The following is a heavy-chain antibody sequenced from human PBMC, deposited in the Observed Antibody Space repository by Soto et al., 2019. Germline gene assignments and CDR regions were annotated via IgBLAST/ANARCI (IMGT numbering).Heavy chain of an antibody. J-gene: IGHJ4*02. CDR2: ITYSGRNK. CDR3: ARADFGDYGHFDY. V-gene: IGHV3-30-3*01. D-gene: IGHD4-17*01. Sequence: QVQLVESGGGVVQPGRSLRLSCAASGFSFSNYAMNWVRQAPGKGLEWVTVITYSGRNKYYADSVKGRFTISRDNSKNTLHLRMNSLRTEDTSVYYCARADFGDYGHFDYWGQGALVTVAS. CDR1: GFSFSNYA.